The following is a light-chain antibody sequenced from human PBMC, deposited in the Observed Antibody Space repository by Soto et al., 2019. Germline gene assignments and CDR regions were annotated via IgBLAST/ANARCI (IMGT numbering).Light chain of an antibody. CDR1: SGHSSYA. CDR3: QTWATGIRV. CDR2: LKSDGSH. V-gene: IGLV4-69*01. J-gene: IGLJ3*02. Sequence: QSVLTQSPSASASLGASVKLTCTLSSGHSSYAIAWHQQRPEKGLRYLMKLKSDGSHNKGDGIPDRFSGSSSGAERYLTISSLQSEDEADYYCQTWATGIRVFGGGTKLTV.